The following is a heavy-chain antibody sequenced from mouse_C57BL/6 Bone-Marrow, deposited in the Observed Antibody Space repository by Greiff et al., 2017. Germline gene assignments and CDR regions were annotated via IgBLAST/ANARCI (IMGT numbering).Heavy chain of an antibody. J-gene: IGHJ2*01. Sequence: VQLKQPGAELVRPGASVKLSCPASGFNIKDDYIHWVKQRPEQGLEWIGWIDPEIGDTEYASKFPGKATITSEPSSNTAYLQLSSLTSEDTAVYYCSSFDGNYFDFWGQGTPLTVAS. V-gene: IGHV14-4*01. CDR2: IDPEIGDT. CDR1: GFNIKDDY. CDR3: SSFDGNYFDF. D-gene: IGHD2-3*01.